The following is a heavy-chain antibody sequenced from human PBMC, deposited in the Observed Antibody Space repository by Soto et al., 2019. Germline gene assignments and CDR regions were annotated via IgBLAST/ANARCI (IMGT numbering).Heavy chain of an antibody. J-gene: IGHJ3*02. Sequence: EVQLVESGGGLVQPGGSLRLSCAASGFTVSSNYMSWIRQAPGKGLEWVSVIYSGGSTYYADSVKGRFTISRDNSKNTLYLQMNSLSAEDTAVYYFVRALLPHDAFDIWGQGTMVTVSS. CDR2: IYSGGST. CDR1: GFTVSSNY. CDR3: VRALLPHDAFDI. V-gene: IGHV3-66*01.